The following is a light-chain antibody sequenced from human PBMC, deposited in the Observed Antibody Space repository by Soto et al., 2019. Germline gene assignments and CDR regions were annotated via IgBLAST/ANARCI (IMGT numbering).Light chain of an antibody. CDR1: QSVSSN. Sequence: EIEMTQSPATLSLSPGERATLYCWASQSVSSNLAWYQQKPGQAPRLLIYGASTRVTGVPARFSSSGSGTEFILIISSLQSEDFAVYYCQHYNNWPPWTFGQGTKVDIK. J-gene: IGKJ1*01. CDR2: GAS. CDR3: QHYNNWPPWT. V-gene: IGKV3-15*01.